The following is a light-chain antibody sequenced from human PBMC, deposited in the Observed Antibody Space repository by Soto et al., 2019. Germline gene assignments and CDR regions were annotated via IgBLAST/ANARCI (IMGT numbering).Light chain of an antibody. CDR3: YRYGCSPPRT. CDR2: GAS. CDR1: QSVSSSY. J-gene: IGKJ2*01. V-gene: IGKV3-20*01. Sequence: EIVLTQSPGTLSLSPGERATLSCRASQSVSSSYLAWYQQTPGQAPRLLIYGASSRATGIPDRFSGSGSGTDFTLTISRLEPEDFAVYYCYRYGCSPPRTFGQGAELEI.